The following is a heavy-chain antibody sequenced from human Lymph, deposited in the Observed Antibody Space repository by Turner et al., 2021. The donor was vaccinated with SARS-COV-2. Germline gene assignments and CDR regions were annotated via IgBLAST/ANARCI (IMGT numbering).Heavy chain of an antibody. D-gene: IGHD1-1*01. Sequence: VQVLESGVGLLQPGGSLILSCAASRFTFSSSAISCVRQATGKGLEWVSSISSSGSSTSYAVTVQGRFTGSRDNSKHTLYMNMNNLRAEDTAVYYSEKDPNWYVLSAVDYWGQGTLVTVSS. CDR3: EKDPNWYVLSAVDY. J-gene: IGHJ4*02. CDR2: ISSSGSST. CDR1: RFTFSSSA. V-gene: IGHV3-23*01.